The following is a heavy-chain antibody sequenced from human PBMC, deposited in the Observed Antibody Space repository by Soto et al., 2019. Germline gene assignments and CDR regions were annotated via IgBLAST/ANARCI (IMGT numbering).Heavy chain of an antibody. D-gene: IGHD3-9*01. J-gene: IGHJ5*02. Sequence: SETLSLTCAVYGGSFSCYYWSWIRQPPGKGLEWIGEINHSGSTNYNPSLKSRVTISVDTSKKQFSLKMSSVTAADTAVYYCARRPHYDILRFDPWGQGTLVT. CDR1: GGSFSCYY. CDR2: INHSGST. CDR3: ARRPHYDILRFDP. V-gene: IGHV4-34*01.